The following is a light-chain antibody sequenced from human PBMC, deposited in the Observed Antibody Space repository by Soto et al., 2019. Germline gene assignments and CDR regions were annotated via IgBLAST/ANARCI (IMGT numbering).Light chain of an antibody. J-gene: IGLJ1*01. Sequence: QSALTQPASVSGSPGQSITISCTGTSSDVGGYNYVSWYQQHPGKAPKLMIYDVSNRPSGVSNRFSGSKSGNTASLPISGLLAEDEADYYCSSYTSSSTLLDVFGTGTKLTVL. CDR3: SSYTSSSTLLDV. CDR1: SSDVGGYNY. CDR2: DVS. V-gene: IGLV2-14*01.